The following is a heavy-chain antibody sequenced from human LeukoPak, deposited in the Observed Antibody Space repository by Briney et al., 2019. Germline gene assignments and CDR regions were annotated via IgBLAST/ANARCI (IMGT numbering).Heavy chain of an antibody. Sequence: PGGSLRLSCTASGFTFSSYGMDWVRQAPGKGLEWVSVISGNGGSTYYAESVKGLFTISRDNSKNTLFLQMNSLRAEDTAVYYCAKTLIFITAPDSGVSHYFDYWGQGTLVTVSS. CDR3: AKTLIFITAPDSGVSHYFDY. D-gene: IGHD6-13*01. J-gene: IGHJ4*02. CDR2: ISGNGGST. CDR1: GFTFSSYG. V-gene: IGHV3-23*01.